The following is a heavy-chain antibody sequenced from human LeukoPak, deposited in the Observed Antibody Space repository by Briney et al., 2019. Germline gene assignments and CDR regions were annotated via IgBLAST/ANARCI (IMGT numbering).Heavy chain of an antibody. CDR3: AKGQELDGGVFDS. Sequence: GGSLRLSCAASGFTFSSIAMTWVRQAPGKGLEWVSTIRSNGETTYNADSVKGRFTISRDNSKKTLYLQLNSLRVGDTAIYYCAKGQELDGGVFDSWGQGTLVTVSS. V-gene: IGHV3-23*01. CDR1: GFTFSSIA. J-gene: IGHJ4*02. D-gene: IGHD1-1*01. CDR2: IRSNGETT.